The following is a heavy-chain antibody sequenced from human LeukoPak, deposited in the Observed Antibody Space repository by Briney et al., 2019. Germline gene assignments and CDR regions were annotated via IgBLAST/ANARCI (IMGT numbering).Heavy chain of an antibody. V-gene: IGHV3-74*03. D-gene: IGHD2/OR15-2a*01. CDR3: ARDQRYFNYFQD. CDR1: GFTFSSYW. CDR2: INSDGSGT. J-gene: IGHJ1*01. Sequence: SGGSLRLSCAASGFTFSSYWMHWVRQAPGKGLVWVSRINSDGSGTTYADSVKGRFTISRDNAKNTLYLQMNSLRVEDTAVYYCARDQRYFNYFQDWGQGTLVTVYS.